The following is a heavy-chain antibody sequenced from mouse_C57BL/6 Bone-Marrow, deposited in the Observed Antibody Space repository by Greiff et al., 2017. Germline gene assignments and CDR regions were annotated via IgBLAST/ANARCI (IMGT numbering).Heavy chain of an antibody. D-gene: IGHD1-1*01. V-gene: IGHV5-17*01. CDR3: ARSGSSPFAY. Sequence: EVQLVESGGGLVKPGGSLKLSCAASGFTFSDYGMHWVRQAPEKGLEWVAYISSGSSTIYYADTVKGRFTISRDNAKNTLFLQMTSLRSEDTAMYYCARSGSSPFAYWGQGTLVTVSA. J-gene: IGHJ3*01. CDR1: GFTFSDYG. CDR2: ISSGSSTI.